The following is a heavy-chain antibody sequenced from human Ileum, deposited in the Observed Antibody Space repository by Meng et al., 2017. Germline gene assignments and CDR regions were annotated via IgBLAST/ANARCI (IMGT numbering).Heavy chain of an antibody. Sequence: VQKEEAATGVEEPSGTLSLCCFVSGSPISSSDCVSWLRQPPGKGLEWIGVIDLGASNSYHPSLKSRVTMSVDKSKNQFSLNLTSVAAADTAVYYCAKSGRDRSFDYWGQGTLVTVSS. CDR1: GSPISSSDC. D-gene: IGHD3-16*02. CDR2: IDLGASN. J-gene: IGHJ4*02. V-gene: IGHV4-4*02. CDR3: AKSGRDRSFDY.